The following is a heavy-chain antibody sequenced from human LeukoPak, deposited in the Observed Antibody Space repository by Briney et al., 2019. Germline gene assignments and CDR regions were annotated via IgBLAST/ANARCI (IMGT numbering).Heavy chain of an antibody. V-gene: IGHV1-8*01. CDR1: GYTFTRYD. D-gene: IGHD2-2*01. CDR2: MNPNSGNT. CDR3: ARGLCSSTSCYSTWFDP. Sequence: ASVKVSCKASGYTFTRYDINWVRQATGQGLEWMGWMNPNSGNTGYAQKFQGRVTMTRNTSISTAYMELSSLRSEDTAVYYCARGLCSSTSCYSTWFDPWGQGTLVTVSS. J-gene: IGHJ5*02.